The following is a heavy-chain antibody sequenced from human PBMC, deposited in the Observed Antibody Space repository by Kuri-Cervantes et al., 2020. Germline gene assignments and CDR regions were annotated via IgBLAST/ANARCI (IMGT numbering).Heavy chain of an antibody. CDR1: GFAFSRYG. D-gene: IGHD3-3*01. CDR3: ARGRTTTDSWSGYYLFDY. Sequence: GGSLRLSCAASGFAFSRYGMHWVRQAPGKGLEWVAVIWYDGSNKYYADSVKGRFTISRDNSKNTLYLQMNSLRAEDTAVYYCARGRTTTDSWSGYYLFDYWGQGTLVTVSS. V-gene: IGHV3-33*08. CDR2: IWYDGSNK. J-gene: IGHJ4*02.